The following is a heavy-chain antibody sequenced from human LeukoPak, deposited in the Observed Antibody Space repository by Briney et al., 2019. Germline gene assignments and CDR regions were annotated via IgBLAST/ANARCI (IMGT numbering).Heavy chain of an antibody. CDR1: GLTFSSYG. D-gene: IGHD2-2*01. CDR3: AKEGGTRGSTSYYFDY. V-gene: IGHV3-30*18. CDR2: ISYDGSNK. J-gene: IGHJ4*02. Sequence: PGRSLRLSCEASGLTFSSYGMHWVRQAPGKGLEWVADISYDGSNKFYADSVKGRFTISRDNSKNTLYLQTNSLRAEETAVYYCAKEGGTRGSTSYYFDYWGQGTLVTVSS.